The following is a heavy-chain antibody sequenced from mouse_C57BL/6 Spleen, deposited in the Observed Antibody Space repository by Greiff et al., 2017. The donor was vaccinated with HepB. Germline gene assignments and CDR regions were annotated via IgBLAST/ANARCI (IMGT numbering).Heavy chain of an antibody. J-gene: IGHJ4*01. CDR2: IAPETGGT. V-gene: IGHV1-15*01. Sequence: VQLQQSGAELVRPGASVTLSCKASGYTFTDYEMHWVKQTPVHGLEWIGAIAPETGGTAYNQKFKGKAILTADKSSSTAYMELRSLTSDDSAVYYCTGRASYNYGSLYYYAMDYWGQGTSVTVSS. CDR3: TGRASYNYGSLYYYAMDY. CDR1: GYTFTDYE. D-gene: IGHD1-1*01.